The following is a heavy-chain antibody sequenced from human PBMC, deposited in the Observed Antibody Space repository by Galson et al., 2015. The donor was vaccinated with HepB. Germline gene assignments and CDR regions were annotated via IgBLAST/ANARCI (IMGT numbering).Heavy chain of an antibody. Sequence: SVKVSCKASGDPINSYAISWVRQAPGQGLEWMGGIIPIFGTAKYAQKFQGRVTITADESTSTAYMELSSLRSEDTAIYYCARASYQPLLYLDDWGQGTLVTVSS. CDR3: ARASYQPLLYLDD. D-gene: IGHD2-21*02. V-gene: IGHV1-69*13. CDR1: GDPINSYA. CDR2: IIPIFGTA. J-gene: IGHJ4*02.